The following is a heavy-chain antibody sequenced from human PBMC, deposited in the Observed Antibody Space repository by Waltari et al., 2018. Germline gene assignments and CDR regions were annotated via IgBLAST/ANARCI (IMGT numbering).Heavy chain of an antibody. CDR3: ARGGRPVGVPAAMPLDY. Sequence: QVQLQQWGAGLVKPSQTLSLTCTVSGGSISSGDYYWSWIRQPPGKGLEWIGYIYYSGSTYYNPSLKSRVTISVDTSKNQFSLKLSSVTAADTAVYYCARGGRPVGVPAAMPLDYWGQGTLVTVSS. CDR1: GGSISSGDYY. V-gene: IGHV4-30-4*08. CDR2: IYYSGST. J-gene: IGHJ4*02. D-gene: IGHD2-2*01.